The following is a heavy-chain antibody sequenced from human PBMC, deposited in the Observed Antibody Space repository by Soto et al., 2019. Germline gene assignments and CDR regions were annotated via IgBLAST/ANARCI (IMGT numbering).Heavy chain of an antibody. V-gene: IGHV3-30*18. D-gene: IGHD6-13*01. Sequence: GGSLRLSCAASGFTFSSYGMHWVRQAPGKGLEWVAVISYDGSNKYYADSVKGRFTISRDNSKNTLYLQMNSLRAEDTAVYYCAKDHFYRSSWYSWFDSWGQGTLVTVSS. CDR1: GFTFSSYG. CDR2: ISYDGSNK. J-gene: IGHJ5*01. CDR3: AKDHFYRSSWYSWFDS.